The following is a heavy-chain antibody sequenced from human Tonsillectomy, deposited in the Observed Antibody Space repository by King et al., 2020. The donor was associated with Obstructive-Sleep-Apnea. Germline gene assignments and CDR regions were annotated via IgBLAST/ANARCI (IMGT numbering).Heavy chain of an antibody. CDR2: IIPKFETA. Sequence: VQLVESGAEVKKPGSPLTVSCKASGGTFSSYGINWVRQAPGQGLEWMGGIIPKFETANFAQKFQGRVTFTADESTSIVYMELNSLTSEDTAMYYCARDLTAGSYFYYGLDVWGQGTTVTVSS. J-gene: IGHJ6*02. D-gene: IGHD7-27*01. V-gene: IGHV1-69*01. CDR1: GGTFSSYG. CDR3: ARDLTAGSYFYYGLDV.